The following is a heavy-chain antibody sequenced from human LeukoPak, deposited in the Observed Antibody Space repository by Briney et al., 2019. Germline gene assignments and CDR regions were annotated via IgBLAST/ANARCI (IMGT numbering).Heavy chain of an antibody. D-gene: IGHD2-2*01. CDR3: AKDRNPMIVPAALDY. J-gene: IGHJ4*02. CDR1: GFTFDDYA. CDR2: ISWNSGSI. V-gene: IGHV3-9*01. Sequence: PGGSLRLSCAASGFTFDDYAMHWVRQAPGKGLEWVSGISWNSGSIGYADSVKGRFTISRDNAKNSLYLQMNSLRAEDTALYYCAKDRNPMIVPAALDYWGQGTLVTVPS.